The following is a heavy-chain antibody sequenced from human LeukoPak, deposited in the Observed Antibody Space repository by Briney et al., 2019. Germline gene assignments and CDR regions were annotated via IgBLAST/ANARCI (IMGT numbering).Heavy chain of an antibody. D-gene: IGHD2-8*02. CDR1: GFTFSSFG. CDR3: ARDLTGKYYIAY. V-gene: IGHV3-30*02. J-gene: IGHJ4*02. CDR2: IGYTGTNT. Sequence: GGSLRLSCAASGFTFSSFGMHWVRQGPGEGLEWVAYIGYTGTNTYYADSVKGRFTISRDNSKNTVHLQMNSLRAADTALYSCARDLTGKYYIAYWGQGTLVTVSS.